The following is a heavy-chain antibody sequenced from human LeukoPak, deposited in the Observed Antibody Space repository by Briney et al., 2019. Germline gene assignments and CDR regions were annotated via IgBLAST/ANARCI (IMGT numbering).Heavy chain of an antibody. Sequence: SETLSLTCAVYGGSFSGYYWSWIRQPPGKGLEWIGEINHSGSTNYNPSLKSRVTISVDTSKNQFSLKLSSVTAADTAVYYCARVQYDSSGYYSHFLFDYWGQGTLVTVSS. CDR1: GGSFSGYY. J-gene: IGHJ4*02. V-gene: IGHV4-34*01. CDR3: ARVQYDSSGYYSHFLFDY. CDR2: INHSGST. D-gene: IGHD3-22*01.